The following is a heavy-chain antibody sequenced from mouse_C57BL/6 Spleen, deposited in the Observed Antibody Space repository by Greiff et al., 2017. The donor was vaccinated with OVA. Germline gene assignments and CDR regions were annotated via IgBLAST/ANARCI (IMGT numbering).Heavy chain of an antibody. CDR2: INYDGSST. D-gene: IGHD2-5*01. V-gene: IGHV5-16*01. CDR3: ARERRGYSNFDY. J-gene: IGHJ2*01. CDR1: GFTFSDYY. Sequence: EVKLVESEGGLVQPGSSMKLSCTASGFTFSDYYMAWVRQVPEKGLEWVANINYDGSSTYYLDSLKSRFIISRDNAKNILYLQMSSLKSEDTATYYCARERRGYSNFDYWGQGTTLTVSS.